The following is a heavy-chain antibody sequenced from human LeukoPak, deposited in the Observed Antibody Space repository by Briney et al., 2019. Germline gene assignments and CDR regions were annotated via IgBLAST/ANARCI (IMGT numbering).Heavy chain of an antibody. CDR2: IKQDGSEK. CDR1: GFTFSSYW. V-gene: IGHV3-7*03. Sequence: GGSLRLSCAASGFTFSSYWMSWVRQAPGKGLEWVANIKQDGSEKYYVDSVKGRFTISRDNAKNSLYLQMNSLRAEDTAVYYCAKAAHPNWPVYWFDPWGQGTLVTVSS. J-gene: IGHJ5*02. D-gene: IGHD1-1*01. CDR3: AKAAHPNWPVYWFDP.